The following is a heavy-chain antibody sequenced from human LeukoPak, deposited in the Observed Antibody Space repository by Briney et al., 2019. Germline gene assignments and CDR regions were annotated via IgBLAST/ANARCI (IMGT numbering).Heavy chain of an antibody. V-gene: IGHV6-1*01. CDR1: GDSVSSSSAA. D-gene: IGHD6-19*01. J-gene: IGHJ4*02. CDR2: TYYRSKWYN. Sequence: SQTLSLTCAIFGDSVSSSSAAWNWIRQSPSRGLEWLGRTYYRSKWYNDYALSVKSRITINPDTSKNQFSLQLNSVTPEDTAVYYCARDHGSGWYSYLDDWGQGTLVTVSS. CDR3: ARDHGSGWYSYLDD.